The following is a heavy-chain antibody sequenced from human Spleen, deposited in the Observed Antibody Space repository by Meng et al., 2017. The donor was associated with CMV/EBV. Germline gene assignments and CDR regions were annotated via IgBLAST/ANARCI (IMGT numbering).Heavy chain of an antibody. CDR3: ARDVTPDY. D-gene: IGHD5-18*01. J-gene: IGHJ4*02. CDR2: ISYTGST. CDR1: GGSISNHY. V-gene: IGHV4-59*11. Sequence: SETLSLTCTVSGGSISNHYWNWIRQPPGKGLEWIGYISYTGSTKYNPSLKRRVTISVDTSKNQFSLRLSSLTAADTAVYYCARDVTPDYWGQGTLVTVSS.